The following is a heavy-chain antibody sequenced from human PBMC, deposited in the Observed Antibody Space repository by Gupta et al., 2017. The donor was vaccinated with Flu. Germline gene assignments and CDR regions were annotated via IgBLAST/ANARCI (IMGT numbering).Heavy chain of an antibody. J-gene: IGHJ3*02. Sequence: QVQLQESGPGLVRPSQTLSLTCAVSGVSISSGSYYYTWIRQPAGKELEWIGRMYTSGSTNYNPSLKSRVTISGDTSKNQFYLHLSSVTVADTAVYYCARDLHSYDSNGYYFGSNHAFDIWGQGTVVTVSS. CDR1: GVSISSGSYY. D-gene: IGHD3-22*01. CDR2: MYTSGST. V-gene: IGHV4-61*02. CDR3: ARDLHSYDSNGYYFGSNHAFDI.